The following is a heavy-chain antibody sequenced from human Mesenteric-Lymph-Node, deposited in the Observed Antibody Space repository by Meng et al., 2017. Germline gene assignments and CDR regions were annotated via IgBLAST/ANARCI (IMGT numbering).Heavy chain of an antibody. J-gene: IGHJ6*02. CDR2: INPSGGST. V-gene: IGHV1-46*01. D-gene: IGHD1-7*01. CDR1: GYTFTSYY. Sequence: ASVKVSCKASGYTFTSYYMHWVRQAPGQGLEWMGIINPSGGSTSYAQKFQGRVTMTRDTSTSTVYMELSSLRSEDTAVYYCARDKAELELLPDYYYGMDVWGQGTTVTVSS. CDR3: ARDKAELELLPDYYYGMDV.